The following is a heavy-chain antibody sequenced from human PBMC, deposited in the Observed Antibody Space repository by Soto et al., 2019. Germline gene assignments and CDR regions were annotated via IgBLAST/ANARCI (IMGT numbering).Heavy chain of an antibody. V-gene: IGHV3-74*01. CDR2: IGPDGSNI. Sequence: EVQLVESGGGLVQPGGSLRLSCAASGFIFSSHWMHWVRQAPGKGLVGVSHIGPDGSNIWEADSVQGRFTISRDNARNRLYLQMESLRVEDTATYFCARSSGWYEADAFDMWGQGTMVTVSA. D-gene: IGHD6-19*01. J-gene: IGHJ3*02. CDR3: ARSSGWYEADAFDM. CDR1: GFIFSSHW.